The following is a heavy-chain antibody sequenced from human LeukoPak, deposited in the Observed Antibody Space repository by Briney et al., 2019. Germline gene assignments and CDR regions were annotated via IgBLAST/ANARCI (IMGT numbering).Heavy chain of an antibody. V-gene: IGHV3-64D*06. CDR3: VKDTDTAMVTFDY. D-gene: IGHD5-18*01. CDR2: ISSNGGST. CDR1: GFTFSSYA. Sequence: GGSPRLSCSASGFTFSSYAMHWVRQAPGKGLEYVSAISSNGGSTYYADSVKGRFTISRDNSKNTLYLQMSSLRAEDTAVYYCVKDTDTAMVTFDYWGQGTLVTVSS. J-gene: IGHJ4*02.